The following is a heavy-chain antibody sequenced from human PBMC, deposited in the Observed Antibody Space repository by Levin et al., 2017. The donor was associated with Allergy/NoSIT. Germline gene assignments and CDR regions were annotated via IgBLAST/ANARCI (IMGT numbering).Heavy chain of an antibody. J-gene: IGHJ3*02. V-gene: IGHV3-9*01. CDR2: ISWNSGSI. D-gene: IGHD2-15*01. CDR1: GFTFDDSA. CDR3: AKKVARKGYCSGGSCWGNAFDI. Sequence: LSLTCAASGFTFDDSAMHWVRQAPGKGLEWVSGISWNSGSIGYADSVKGRFTISRDNAKNSLYLQMNSLRAEDTALYYCAKKVARKGYCSGGSCWGNAFDIWGQGTMVTVSS.